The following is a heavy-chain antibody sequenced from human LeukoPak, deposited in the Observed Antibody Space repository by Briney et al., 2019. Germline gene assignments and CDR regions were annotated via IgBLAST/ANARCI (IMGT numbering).Heavy chain of an antibody. CDR2: ISGSGGST. V-gene: IGHV3-23*01. Sequence: AGGSLRLSCAASGFTFSDYYMSWVRQAPGKGLEWVSAISGSGGSTYYADSVKGRFTISRDNSKNTLYLQMNSLRAEDMALYYCAKDMGLGTGSADAFDIWGQGTMVTVSS. CDR1: GFTFSDYY. CDR3: AKDMGLGTGSADAFDI. J-gene: IGHJ3*02. D-gene: IGHD3-16*01.